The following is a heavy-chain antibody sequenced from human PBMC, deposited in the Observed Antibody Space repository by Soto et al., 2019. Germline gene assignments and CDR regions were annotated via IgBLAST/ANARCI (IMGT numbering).Heavy chain of an antibody. CDR2: INHSGST. D-gene: IGHD3-3*01. CDR3: ARGPSATYYDFWSGYTPPTEYYMEV. V-gene: IGHV4-34*01. J-gene: IGHJ6*03. CDR1: GGSFSGFY. Sequence: SETLSLSCAVYGGSFSGFYWSWIRPPPGKGLEWIGDINHSGSTNYNPSLKSRVTISVDTSKNQFSLKLRSVTAADTAVYYCARGPSATYYDFWSGYTPPTEYYMEVWGKGTTVTVSS.